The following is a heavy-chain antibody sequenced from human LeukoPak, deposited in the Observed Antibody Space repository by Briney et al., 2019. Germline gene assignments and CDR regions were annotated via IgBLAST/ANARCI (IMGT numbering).Heavy chain of an antibody. V-gene: IGHV4-30-4*08. CDR2: IYYSGST. D-gene: IGHD4-17*01. CDR3: ARADGDYAGY. J-gene: IGHJ4*02. Sequence: SETLSLTCTVSGGSISIGDYYWSWIRQPPGKGLEWIGYIYYSGSTYYNPSLKSRVTISVDTSKNQFSLKLSSVTAADTAVYYCARADGDYAGYWGQGTLVTVSS. CDR1: GGSISIGDYY.